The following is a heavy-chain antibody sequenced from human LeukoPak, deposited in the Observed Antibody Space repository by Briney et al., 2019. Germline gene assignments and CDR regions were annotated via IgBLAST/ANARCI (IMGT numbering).Heavy chain of an antibody. CDR3: TSRNYCTNGVCYTDMDV. J-gene: IGHJ6*03. Sequence: SGGSLRLSCAASGFTFSGSAMHWVRQASGKGLEWVGRIRSKANSYATAYAASVKGRFTISRDDSKNTAYLQMNSLKTEDTAVYYCTSRNYCTNGVCYTDMDVWGKGTTVTVSS. CDR1: GFTFSGSA. D-gene: IGHD2-8*01. CDR2: IRSKANSYAT. V-gene: IGHV3-73*01.